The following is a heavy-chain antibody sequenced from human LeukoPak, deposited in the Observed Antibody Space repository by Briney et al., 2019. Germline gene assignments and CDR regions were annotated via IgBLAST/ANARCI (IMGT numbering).Heavy chain of an antibody. CDR2: IYPGDSDT. D-gene: IGHD5-18*01. CDR1: GYSSTSYW. V-gene: IGHV5-51*01. CDR3: ARERLVDTAMVDAFDI. J-gene: IGHJ3*02. Sequence: GESLKISCKGSGYSSTSYWIGCVRQMLGKGLEWMGIIYPGDSDTRYSPSFQGQVTISADKSISTAYLQWSSLKASDTAMYYCARERLVDTAMVDAFDIWGQGTMVTVSS.